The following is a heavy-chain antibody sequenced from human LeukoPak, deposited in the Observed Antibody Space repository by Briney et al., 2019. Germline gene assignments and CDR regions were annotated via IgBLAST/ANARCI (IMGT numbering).Heavy chain of an antibody. Sequence: SETLSLTCGVSGGSISSSNWWSWVRQPPGKGLEWIGEIYYSGRTNYNPSLKNRVTMSVDKSNNRFSLKLSSVTAADTAVYYCARVHVYSSGSFYRGDYYYMDVWGEGTTVTVSS. CDR2: IYYSGRT. V-gene: IGHV4-4*02. D-gene: IGHD3-10*01. CDR1: GGSISSSNW. CDR3: ARVHVYSSGSFYRGDYYYMDV. J-gene: IGHJ6*03.